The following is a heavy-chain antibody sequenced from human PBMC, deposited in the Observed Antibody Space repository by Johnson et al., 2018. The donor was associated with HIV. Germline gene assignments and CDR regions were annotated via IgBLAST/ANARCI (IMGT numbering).Heavy chain of an antibody. CDR2: ISYDGSNK. CDR3: AKTFSCIWYAFDI. Sequence: QVQLVESGGGVVQPGRSLRLSCAASGFTFSSYGMHWVRQAPGKGLEWVAVISYDGSNKYYAESVKGRFTISRDNSKNTLYLQMNSLRAEDKAVYYVAKTFSCIWYAFDIWGQGTMVTVSS. D-gene: IGHD6-13*01. V-gene: IGHV3-30*18. J-gene: IGHJ3*02. CDR1: GFTFSSYG.